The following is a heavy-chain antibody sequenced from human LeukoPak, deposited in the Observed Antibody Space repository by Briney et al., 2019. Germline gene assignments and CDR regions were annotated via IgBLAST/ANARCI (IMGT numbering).Heavy chain of an antibody. D-gene: IGHD1-26*01. Sequence: PGGSLRLSCAASGFSLSSYSMNSVRQAPGKGLEWVSYISRSSNSIDYGDSVKGRFITSRDNAKNSLYLQMNGLRAEDTAVYYCARELPTGSYAPDYWGQGTLVTVSS. CDR3: ARELPTGSYAPDY. CDR2: ISRSSNSI. V-gene: IGHV3-21*01. CDR1: GFSLSSYS. J-gene: IGHJ4*02.